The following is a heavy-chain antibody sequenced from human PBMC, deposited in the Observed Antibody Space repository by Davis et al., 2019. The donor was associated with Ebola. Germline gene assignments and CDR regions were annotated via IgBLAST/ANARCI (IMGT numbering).Heavy chain of an antibody. V-gene: IGHV3-30*04. J-gene: IGHJ4*02. CDR2: ISYDGSNK. CDR1: RFTFSSYA. CDR3: AREDSSSWAFDY. Sequence: PGGSLRLSCAASRFTFSSYAMHWVRQAPGKGLEWVAVISYDGSNKYYADSVKGRFTISRDNSKNTLYLQMNSLRAEDTAVYYCAREDSSSWAFDYWGQGTLVTVSS. D-gene: IGHD6-13*01.